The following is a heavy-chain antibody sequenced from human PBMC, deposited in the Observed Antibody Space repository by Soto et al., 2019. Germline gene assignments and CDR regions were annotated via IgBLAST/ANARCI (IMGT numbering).Heavy chain of an antibody. CDR1: GGSFSGYY. J-gene: IGHJ6*02. D-gene: IGHD3-3*01. CDR2: INHSGST. CDR3: ERGRRRFLEWLSSYGMDV. V-gene: IGHV4-34*01. Sequence: SETLSLTCAVYGGSFSGYYWSWIRQPPGKGLEWIGEINHSGSTNYNPSLKSRVTISVDTSKNQFSLKLSSVTAADTAVYYCERGRRRFLEWLSSYGMDVWGQGTTVTVSS.